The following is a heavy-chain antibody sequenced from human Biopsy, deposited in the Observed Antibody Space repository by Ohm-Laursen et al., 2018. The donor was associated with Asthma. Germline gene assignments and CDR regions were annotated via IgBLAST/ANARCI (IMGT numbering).Heavy chain of an antibody. CDR1: GGSISSSSYY. CDR2: IYYTGTT. CDR3: ARHQEAASYHYDGSIAY. J-gene: IGHJ4*02. V-gene: IGHV4-39*01. Sequence: SDTLSLTCTVSGGSISSSSYYWGWIRQPPGKELAWIGHIYYTGTTNYSPSLKSRATISVHRSKNQFSLKLTSVTAADTAVYFCARHQEAASYHYDGSIAYWGQGIPVPVSS. D-gene: IGHD3-22*01.